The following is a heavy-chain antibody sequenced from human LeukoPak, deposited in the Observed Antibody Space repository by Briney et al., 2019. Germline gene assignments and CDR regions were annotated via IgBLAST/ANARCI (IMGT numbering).Heavy chain of an antibody. CDR1: GYTFTSYD. D-gene: IGHD6-6*01. Sequence: ASVKVSCKASGYTFTSYDINWVRQATGQELEWMGWMNPNSGNTGYAQKFQGRVTITRNTSISTAYMELSSLRSEDTAVYYCARGPMYSSSPLGYWGQGTLVTVSS. J-gene: IGHJ4*02. CDR3: ARGPMYSSSPLGY. V-gene: IGHV1-8*03. CDR2: MNPNSGNT.